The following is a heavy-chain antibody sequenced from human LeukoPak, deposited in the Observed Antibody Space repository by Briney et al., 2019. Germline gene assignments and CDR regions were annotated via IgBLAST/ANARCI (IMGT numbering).Heavy chain of an antibody. CDR1: GFTFSSYS. J-gene: IGHJ4*02. CDR2: ISSSSSYI. Sequence: GGSLRLSCAASGFTFSSYSMNWVRQAPGKGLEWVSSISSSSSYIYYADSVKGRFTISRDNAKNSLYLQMNSLRAEDTAVYYCARDLSYSSSCYYFDYGGQETLVTVSS. D-gene: IGHD6-13*01. CDR3: ARDLSYSSSCYYFDY. V-gene: IGHV3-21*01.